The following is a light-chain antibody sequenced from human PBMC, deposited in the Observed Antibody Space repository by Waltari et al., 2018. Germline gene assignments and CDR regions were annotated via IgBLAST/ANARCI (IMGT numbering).Light chain of an antibody. CDR3: AAWDDSLNGVI. Sequence: QSVLTQPPSASGTPGQRVTISCSGSSSNIGSNSINWYQQLPGTAPRLLIYSNTQRPSWVPDPFSGAKSGTSASLAISVLQSEDEADYYCAAWDDSLNGVIFGGGTKLTVL. CDR1: SSNIGSNS. V-gene: IGLV1-44*01. CDR2: SNT. J-gene: IGLJ2*01.